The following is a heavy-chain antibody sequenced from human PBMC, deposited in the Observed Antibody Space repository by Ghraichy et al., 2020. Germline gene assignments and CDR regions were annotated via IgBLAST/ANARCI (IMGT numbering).Heavy chain of an antibody. Sequence: QTLSLTCTFSGFSLTTSGVGVGWIRQPPGKALEWLGLIYWDDDKRYSPSLKSRLTITKDASKNQVVLTMTNMDPVDTATYYCAHRLRGSTSWNNAFYDYWGQGTLVTVSS. CDR3: AHRLRGSTSWNNAFYDY. D-gene: IGHD6-13*01. CDR2: IYWDDDK. J-gene: IGHJ4*02. CDR1: GFSLTTSGVG. V-gene: IGHV2-5*02.